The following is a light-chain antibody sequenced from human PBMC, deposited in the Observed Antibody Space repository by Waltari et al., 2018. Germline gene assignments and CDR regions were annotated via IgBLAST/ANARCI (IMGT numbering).Light chain of an antibody. CDR2: QDS. J-gene: IGLJ2*01. CDR1: YLEDKY. V-gene: IGLV3-1*01. Sequence: YELTQPPSVSVSPGQTASITCSGDYLEDKYVCWYQQKADQSPVLVIHQDSRRPSGLPERFSGSSSGNTATLTISGTQAMDEADYYCQAWDSSTDVVFGGGTRLTVL. CDR3: QAWDSSTDVV.